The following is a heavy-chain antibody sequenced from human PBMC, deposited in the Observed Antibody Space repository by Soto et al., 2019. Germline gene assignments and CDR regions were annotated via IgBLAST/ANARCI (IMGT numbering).Heavy chain of an antibody. CDR1: GGSISSGGYY. CDR3: ARDKRFGERGFDP. Sequence: QVQLQESGPGLVKPSQTLSLTCTVSGGSISSGGYYWSWIRQHPGKGLEWIGYIYYSGSTYYNPSLRGRVTISVDTSKNQFSLKLSSVTAADTAVYYCARDKRFGERGFDPWGQGTLVTVSS. J-gene: IGHJ5*02. D-gene: IGHD3-10*01. V-gene: IGHV4-31*03. CDR2: IYYSGST.